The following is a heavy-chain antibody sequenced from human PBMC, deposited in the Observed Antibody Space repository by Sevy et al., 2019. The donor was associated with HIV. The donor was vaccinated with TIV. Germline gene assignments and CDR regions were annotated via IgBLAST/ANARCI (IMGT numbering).Heavy chain of an antibody. CDR2: FFYSDGP. Sequence: SETLSLTCSVSGDSISSGDYYWNWIRQSPGKGLEWIGYFFYSDGPHYNPSLKIRVTISADMAENHISLKGTSVTAADSAVYYCARGQNLVSAPFDFWGQGTLVTVSS. CDR1: GDSISSGDYY. J-gene: IGHJ5*01. D-gene: IGHD6-6*01. CDR3: ARGQNLVSAPFDF. V-gene: IGHV4-30-4*01.